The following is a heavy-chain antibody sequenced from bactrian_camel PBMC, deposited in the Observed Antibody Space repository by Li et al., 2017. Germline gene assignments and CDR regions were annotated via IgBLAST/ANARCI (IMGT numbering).Heavy chain of an antibody. J-gene: IGHJ4*01. CDR2: MISTGGRT. V-gene: IGHV3S40*01. CDR1: GFTFSSYA. Sequence: VQLVESGGDLVQPGGSLRLSCAASGFTFSSYAMSWVRQAPGKGLEWVSVMISTGGRTYYAESVKGRFTISRDGAKNTVFLQMNSLKPEDTALYFCATALSYYYTYEYNYWGQGTQVTVS. D-gene: IGHD2*01. CDR3: ATALSYYYTYEYNY.